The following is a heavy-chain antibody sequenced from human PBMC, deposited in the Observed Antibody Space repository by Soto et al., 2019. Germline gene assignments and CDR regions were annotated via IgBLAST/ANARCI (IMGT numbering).Heavy chain of an antibody. V-gene: IGHV4-30-2*01. J-gene: IGHJ4*02. CDR2: IYHSGST. CDR3: ASGVTKVTTFDY. D-gene: IGHD4-4*01. CDR1: GGSISSGGYS. Sequence: PSETLSLTCAVSGGSISSGGYSWSWIRQPPGKGLEWIGYIYHSGSTYYNPSLKSRVTISVDRSKNQFSLKLSSVTAADTAVYYCASGVTKVTTFDYWGQGTLVTVSS.